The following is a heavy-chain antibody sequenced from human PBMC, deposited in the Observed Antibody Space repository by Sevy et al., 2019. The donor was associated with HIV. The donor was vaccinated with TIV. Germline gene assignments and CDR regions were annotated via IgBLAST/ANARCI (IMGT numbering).Heavy chain of an antibody. J-gene: IGHJ4*02. D-gene: IGHD4-17*01. V-gene: IGHV3-7*01. CDR3: ARHYCDLDY. Sequence: GGSLRLSCAASGFTFGSYWMSWVRQAPGKGLEWVANIKQAGSEKYYVDSVKGRFTISRDNAKNSLYLQMNSLRAEDTAVYYCARHYCDLDYWGQGTLVTVSS. CDR1: GFTFGSYW. CDR2: IKQAGSEK.